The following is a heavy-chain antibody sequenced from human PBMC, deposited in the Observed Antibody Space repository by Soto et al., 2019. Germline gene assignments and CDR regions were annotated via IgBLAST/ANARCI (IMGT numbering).Heavy chain of an antibody. J-gene: IGHJ4*02. D-gene: IGHD6-19*01. V-gene: IGHV3-11*01. Sequence: QVQLVESGGGLVKPGGSLRLSCAASGFTFSAYYMSWIRQAPGKGLEWISYISSSGDTGNYADSVKGRLTVSRDNAKNSLSLQINSLRAEDTAVYYCARDRGAVVGQYFDYWGQGTLVTVSS. CDR1: GFTFSAYY. CDR2: ISSSGDTG. CDR3: ARDRGAVVGQYFDY.